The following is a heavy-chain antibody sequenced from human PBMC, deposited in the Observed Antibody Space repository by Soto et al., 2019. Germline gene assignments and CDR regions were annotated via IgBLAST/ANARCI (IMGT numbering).Heavy chain of an antibody. CDR2: ISYDGSNK. Sequence: GGSLRLSCAASGFTFNSYGMHWVRQAPGKGLEWVAVISYDGSNKYYADSVKGRFTISRDNSKNTLYLQMNSLRAEDTAVYYCAKSLGLLLLYYYYGMDVWGQGTTVTVSS. CDR1: GFTFNSYG. J-gene: IGHJ6*02. V-gene: IGHV3-30*18. CDR3: AKSLGLLLLYYYYGMDV. D-gene: IGHD2-15*01.